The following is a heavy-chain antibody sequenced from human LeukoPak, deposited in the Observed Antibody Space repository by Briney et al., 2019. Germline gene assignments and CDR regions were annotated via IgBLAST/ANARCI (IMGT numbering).Heavy chain of an antibody. CDR3: TTDLGLTMIRGVIVY. J-gene: IGHJ4*02. CDR2: IKSKGDGETI. V-gene: IGHV3-15*01. Sequence: KPGGSLRLSCAASGFTFTNAWMSWVRQAPGKGLEWVGRIKSKGDGETIDNAAPVKGRFTMSRDDSKATLYLQMNSLKAEDTAVYYCTTDLGLTMIRGVIVYWGQGALVTVSP. CDR1: GFTFTNAW. D-gene: IGHD3-10*01.